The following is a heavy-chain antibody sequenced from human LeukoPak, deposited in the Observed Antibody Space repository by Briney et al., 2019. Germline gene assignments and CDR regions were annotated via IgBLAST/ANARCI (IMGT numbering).Heavy chain of an antibody. V-gene: IGHV3-30*14. CDR3: ARGDAVAGFDY. D-gene: IGHD6-19*01. CDR1: GFTFGLHG. CDR2: ISSDGIDQ. Sequence: GKSLRLSCEGSGFTFGLHGVHWVRQAPGKGLEWVAVISSDGIDQRYADSVKGRFTIFRDNSKNTVYLQMDSLRVDDTALYYCARGDAVAGFDYWGQGTLVTVSS. J-gene: IGHJ4*02.